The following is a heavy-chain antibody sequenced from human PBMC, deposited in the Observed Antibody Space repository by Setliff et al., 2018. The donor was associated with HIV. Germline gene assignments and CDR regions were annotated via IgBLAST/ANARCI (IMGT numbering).Heavy chain of an antibody. CDR1: GYTFSDYE. J-gene: IGHJ4*02. CDR2: INTEHGGA. D-gene: IGHD3-22*01. V-gene: IGHV1-2*02. Sequence: ASVKVSCKASGYTFSDYEIHWLRQAPGQGPEWVGWINTEHGGAYYAQNFQGRVSVTRDTSISTVYMESRTLKSDDTAIYYCATTEGGYTINSDSSGSRYFDHWGQGTLVTVSS. CDR3: ATTEGGYTINSDSSGSRYFDH.